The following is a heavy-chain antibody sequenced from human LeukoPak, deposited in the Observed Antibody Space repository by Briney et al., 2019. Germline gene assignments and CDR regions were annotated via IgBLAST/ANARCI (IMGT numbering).Heavy chain of an antibody. V-gene: IGHV4-59*08. CDR1: GGSISNYY. J-gene: IGHJ4*02. CDR2: IYYTGST. CDR3: ARHKFGRGLDY. D-gene: IGHD3-10*01. Sequence: SETLSLTCSVSGGSISNYYWSWFRKSPGKRLDWIGHIYYTGSTTYNPSLKSRVTISVDTSRNQFSLKVNSVTAADTAVYYCARHKFGRGLDYWGQGTPVTVSS.